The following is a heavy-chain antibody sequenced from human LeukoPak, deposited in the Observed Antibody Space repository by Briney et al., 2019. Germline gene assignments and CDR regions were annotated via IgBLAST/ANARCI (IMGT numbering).Heavy chain of an antibody. V-gene: IGHV3-9*01. J-gene: IGHJ4*02. D-gene: IGHD6-19*01. CDR2: ISWNSGSI. CDR1: GFTFDDYA. CDR3: AKDIRGSGSTFDY. Sequence: GRSLRLSCAASGFTFDDYAMHWVRQAPGEGLEWVSGISWNSGSIGYADSVKGRFTISRDNAKNSLYLQMNSLRAEDTALYYCAKDIRGSGSTFDYWGQGTLVTVSS.